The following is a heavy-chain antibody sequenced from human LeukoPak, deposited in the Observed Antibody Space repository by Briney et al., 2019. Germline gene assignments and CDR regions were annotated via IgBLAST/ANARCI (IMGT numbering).Heavy chain of an antibody. CDR1: GYTFTSYG. CDR3: ARGYYDSSGYYAYYGMDV. D-gene: IGHD3-22*01. Sequence: ASVKVSCKASGYTFTSYGISWVRQAPGQGLEWMGWISAYNGNTNYAQKLQGRVTMTTDTSTSTAYVELRSLRSDDTAVYYCARGYYDSSGYYAYYGMDVWGQGTTVTVSS. CDR2: ISAYNGNT. J-gene: IGHJ6*02. V-gene: IGHV1-18*01.